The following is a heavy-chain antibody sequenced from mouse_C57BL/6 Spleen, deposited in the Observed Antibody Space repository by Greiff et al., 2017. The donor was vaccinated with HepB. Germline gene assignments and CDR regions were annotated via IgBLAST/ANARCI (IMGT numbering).Heavy chain of an antibody. CDR2: IYPRSGNT. D-gene: IGHD1-1*01. CDR3: ARDYYGSSYPRYFDV. J-gene: IGHJ1*03. V-gene: IGHV1-81*01. Sequence: QVQLQQSGAELARPGASVKLSCKASGYTFTSYGISWVKQRTGQGLEWIVEIYPRSGNTYYNEKFKGKATLTADKSSSTAYMELRSLTSEDSAVYFCARDYYGSSYPRYFDVWGTGTTVTVSS. CDR1: GYTFTSYG.